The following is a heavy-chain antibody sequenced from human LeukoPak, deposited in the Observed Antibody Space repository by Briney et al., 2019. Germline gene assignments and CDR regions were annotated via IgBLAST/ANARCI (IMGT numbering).Heavy chain of an antibody. Sequence: GSLRLSCAASGFTFSSYAMSWVRQAPGKGLEWVPAISGSGGSTYYADSVKGRFTISRDNSRDTLYLQMNSLRAEDTAVYYCAKGYYDYVWGSYYFDYWGQGTLVTVSS. CDR2: ISGSGGST. V-gene: IGHV3-23*01. D-gene: IGHD3-16*01. CDR3: AKGYYDYVWGSYYFDY. J-gene: IGHJ4*02. CDR1: GFTFSSYA.